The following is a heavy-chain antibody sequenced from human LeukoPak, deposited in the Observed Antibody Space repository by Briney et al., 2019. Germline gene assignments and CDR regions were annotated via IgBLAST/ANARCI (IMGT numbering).Heavy chain of an antibody. V-gene: IGHV3-64D*06. CDR3: ARHRWMEVYGSGSYYVDY. Sequence: GGSLRLSCSASGFTFSNYAMYWVRQAPGKGLEYVSAMSSNGGTTCYGDSVKGRFTISRDNSKNTLYLQMSSLKAEDTAVYYCARHRWMEVYGSGSYYVDYWGQGALVTVSS. CDR2: MSSNGGTT. D-gene: IGHD3-10*01. J-gene: IGHJ4*02. CDR1: GFTFSNYA.